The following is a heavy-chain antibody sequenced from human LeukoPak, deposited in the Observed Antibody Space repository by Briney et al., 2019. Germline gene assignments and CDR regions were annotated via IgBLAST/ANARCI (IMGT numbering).Heavy chain of an antibody. CDR1: GFTFSSYS. J-gene: IGHJ4*02. CDR3: ARAYYDFWSGYYPPGY. Sequence: GGSLRLSRAASGFTFSSYSMNWVRQAPGNGLEWVSYISSSSSIIYYADSVKGRFTISRDNAKNSLYLQMNSLRAEDTAVYYCARAYYDFWSGYYPPGYWGQGTLVTVSS. D-gene: IGHD3-3*01. V-gene: IGHV3-48*04. CDR2: ISSSSSII.